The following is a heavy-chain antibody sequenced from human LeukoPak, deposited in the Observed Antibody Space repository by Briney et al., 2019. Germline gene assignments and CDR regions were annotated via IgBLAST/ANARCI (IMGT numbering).Heavy chain of an antibody. V-gene: IGHV3-23*01. CDR2: ISGSGGST. CDR1: GFTFSSYG. J-gene: IGHJ4*02. D-gene: IGHD3-22*01. Sequence: GGSLRLSCAASGFTFSSYGMSWVRQAPGKGLEWVSAISGSGGSTYYADSVKGRFTISRDNSKNTLYLQMNSLRAEDTAVYYCAKGPYYDSSLFDWGQGTLVTVSS. CDR3: AKGPYYDSSLFD.